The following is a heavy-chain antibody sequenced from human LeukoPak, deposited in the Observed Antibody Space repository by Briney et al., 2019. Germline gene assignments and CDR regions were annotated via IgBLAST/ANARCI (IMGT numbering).Heavy chain of an antibody. D-gene: IGHD4-17*01. CDR1: GFTFSSYA. CDR3: TKKRTTSVTDWFDP. V-gene: IGHV3-23*01. CDR2: VSGIGTTT. Sequence: GGSLRLSCAASGFTFSSYAMAWVRQAPGKGLEFVSVVSGIGTTTYYADSVKGRFTISRDNSKNTQFLQMNSLRVEDTAVYYCTKKRTTSVTDWFDPWGQGTLVTVSS. J-gene: IGHJ5*02.